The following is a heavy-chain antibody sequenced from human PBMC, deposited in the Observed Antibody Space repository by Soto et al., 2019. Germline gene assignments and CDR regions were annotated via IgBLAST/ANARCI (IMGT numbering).Heavy chain of an antibody. CDR2: IDPSDSQT. CDR1: GYSFAGYW. J-gene: IGHJ4*02. CDR3: ARQIYDSDTGPNFQYYFDS. D-gene: IGHD3-22*01. V-gene: IGHV5-10-1*01. Sequence: GESLKISCKGSGYSFAGYWITWVRQKPGKGLEWMGRIDPSDSQTYYSPSFRGHVTISVTKSITTVFLQWSSLRASDTAMYYCARQIYDSDTGPNFQYYFDSWGQGTPVTVSA.